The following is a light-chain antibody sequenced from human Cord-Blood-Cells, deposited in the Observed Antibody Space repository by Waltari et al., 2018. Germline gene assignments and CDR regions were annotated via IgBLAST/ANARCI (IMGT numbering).Light chain of an antibody. CDR3: CSYAGSSTFVV. CDR2: EGS. Sequence: QSALTQPASVSGSPGQSITISCTGTSSDVGSYKLVSWYQQHPGKAPKLMIYEGSKRPSGVSNRFSGSKSGNTASLTISGLQAEDDADYYCCSYAGSSTFVVFGGGTKLTVL. J-gene: IGLJ2*01. V-gene: IGLV2-23*03. CDR1: SSDVGSYKL.